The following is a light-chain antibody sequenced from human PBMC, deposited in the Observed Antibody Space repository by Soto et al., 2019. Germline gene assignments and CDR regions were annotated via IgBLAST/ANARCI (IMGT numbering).Light chain of an antibody. J-gene: IGLJ3*02. V-gene: IGLV2-14*01. CDR1: SSDVGDYNY. CDR3: SSYTSNSTLV. Sequence: QSALTQPASVSGSPGQSITVSCIGTSSDVGDYNYVSWYQLQPAKAPKLLIYEVTSRPSGIPNRFSGSKSGNTASLTISGLQAEDEADYFCSSYTSNSTLVFGGGTKVTVL. CDR2: EVT.